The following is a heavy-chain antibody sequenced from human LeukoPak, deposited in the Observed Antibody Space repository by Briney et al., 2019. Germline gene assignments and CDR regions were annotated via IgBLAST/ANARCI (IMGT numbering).Heavy chain of an antibody. D-gene: IGHD1-7*01. Sequence: ASVKVSCKASGYTFTVCYMHWVRQAPRQGLEWMGWINPNSGGTNYAQKFQGRVTMTRDTSISTAYMELSRLRSDDTAVYYCARDLSGTTSWDLDYWGQGTLVTVSS. CDR2: INPNSGGT. J-gene: IGHJ4*02. V-gene: IGHV1-2*02. CDR1: GYTFTVCY. CDR3: ARDLSGTTSWDLDY.